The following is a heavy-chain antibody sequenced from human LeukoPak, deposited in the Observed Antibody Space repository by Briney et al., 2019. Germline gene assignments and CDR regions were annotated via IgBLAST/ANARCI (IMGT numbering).Heavy chain of an antibody. Sequence: PSETLSLTCTVPGGSISSGDYYWSWIRQPPGKGLEWIGYIYYSGSTYYNPSLKSRITISVDTSKNQFSLKLSSVTAADTAVYYCATMVREGIGWYGMDVWGQGTTVTVSS. J-gene: IGHJ6*02. CDR3: ATMVREGIGWYGMDV. CDR1: GGSISSGDYY. V-gene: IGHV4-30-4*01. CDR2: IYYSGST. D-gene: IGHD3-10*01.